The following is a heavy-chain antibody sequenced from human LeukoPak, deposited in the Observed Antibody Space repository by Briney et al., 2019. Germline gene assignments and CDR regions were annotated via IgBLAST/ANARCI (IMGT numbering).Heavy chain of an antibody. V-gene: IGHV1-3*01. CDR1: GYTCTSYA. CDR3: ARGVGESPPFDY. J-gene: IGHJ4*02. D-gene: IGHD3-10*01. CDR2: INSGNGNT. Sequence: ASVKVSCKASGYTCTSYAMHWVRQAPGQRLEWMGWINSGNGNTKYSQNFQERVTITRDTSASTAYMELGSLRSEETAVYYCARGVGESPPFDYWGQGTLVTVSS.